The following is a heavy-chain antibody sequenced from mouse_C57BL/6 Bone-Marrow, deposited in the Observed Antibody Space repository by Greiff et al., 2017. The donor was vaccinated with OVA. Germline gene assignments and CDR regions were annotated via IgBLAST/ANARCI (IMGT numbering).Heavy chain of an antibody. CDR2: IYPRSGNT. V-gene: IGHV1-81*01. CDR1: GYTFTSYG. D-gene: IGHD2-4*01. J-gene: IGHJ4*01. CDR3: ARGDYVYAMDY. Sequence: QVQLKQSGAELARPGASVKLSCKASGYTFTSYGISWVKQRTGQGLEWIGEIYPRSGNTYYNEKFKGKATLTADKSSSTAYMELRSLTSEDSAVYFCARGDYVYAMDYWGQGTSVTVSS.